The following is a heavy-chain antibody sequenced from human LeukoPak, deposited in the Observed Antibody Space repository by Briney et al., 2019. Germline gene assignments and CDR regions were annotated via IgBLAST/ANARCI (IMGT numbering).Heavy chain of an antibody. CDR3: AKMAYDILTGYFYYFDY. CDR2: ISSSSSYI. V-gene: IGHV3-21*04. Sequence: GGSLRLSCAASGFTFSSYSMNWVRQAPGKGLEWVSSISSSSSYIYYADSVKGRFTISRDNAKNSLYLQMNSLRAEDTAVYYCAKMAYDILTGYFYYFDYWGQGTLVTVSS. CDR1: GFTFSSYS. J-gene: IGHJ4*02. D-gene: IGHD3-9*01.